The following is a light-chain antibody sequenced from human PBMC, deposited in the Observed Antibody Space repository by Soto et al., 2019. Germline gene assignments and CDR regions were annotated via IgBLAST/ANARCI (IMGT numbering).Light chain of an antibody. V-gene: IGLV2-14*01. CDR1: SSDVGGYNH. J-gene: IGLJ1*01. CDR3: SSYTSSSTLDV. CDR2: DVS. Sequence: QSVLTQPASVSGSPGQSITISCTGTSSDVGGYNHVSWYQQHPGKAPKLMIYDVSNRPSGVPNRFSGSKSGNTASLTISGLQAEDEADYYCSSYTSSSTLDVFGTGTKVTVL.